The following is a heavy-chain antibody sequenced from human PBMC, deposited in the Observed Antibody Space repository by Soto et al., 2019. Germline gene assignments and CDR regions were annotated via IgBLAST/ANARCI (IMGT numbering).Heavy chain of an antibody. CDR1: GYTFTTYG. CDR2: ISPYNGNT. D-gene: IGHD3-10*01. J-gene: IGHJ4*02. Sequence: QVQLVQSGAEVKKPGASVKVSCKASGYTFTTYGISWVRQAPGQGLEWMGWISPYNGNTTYAQSFRGRLTMTTETSTSTVHKELRSLRSDDTATSYCARDRGGFCNDTGGYSRDYWGRGTLVTVSS. V-gene: IGHV1-18*01. CDR3: ARDRGGFCNDTGGYSRDY.